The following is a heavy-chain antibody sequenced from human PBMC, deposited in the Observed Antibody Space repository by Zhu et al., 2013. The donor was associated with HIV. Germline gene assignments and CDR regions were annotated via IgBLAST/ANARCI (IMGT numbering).Heavy chain of an antibody. CDR3: ARGGLGYYDFWSGYYGAFDI. V-gene: IGHV4-61*01. J-gene: IGHJ3*02. CDR1: GGSVSSGSYY. Sequence: QVQLQESGPGLVKPSETLSLTCTVSGGSVSSGSYYWSWIRQPPGKGLEWIGYIYHSGSTNYNPSLKSRVTTSVDTSKNQFSLRLSSVTAADTAVYYCARGGLGYYDFWSGYYGAFDIWAKGQWSSSLQ. D-gene: IGHD3-3*01. CDR2: IYHSGST.